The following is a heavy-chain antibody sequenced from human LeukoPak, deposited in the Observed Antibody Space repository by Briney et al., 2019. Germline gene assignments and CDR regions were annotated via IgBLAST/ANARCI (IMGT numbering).Heavy chain of an antibody. Sequence: PGGSLRLSCAASGFTFSSYAMHWVRQAPGKGLEWVAVISYDGSNKYYADSVKGRFTISRDNSKNTLYLQMNSLRAEDTAVYYCARDLVGATYYFDYGGQGTLVTVSS. CDR2: ISYDGSNK. J-gene: IGHJ4*02. CDR1: GFTFSSYA. D-gene: IGHD1-26*01. V-gene: IGHV3-30-3*01. CDR3: ARDLVGATYYFDY.